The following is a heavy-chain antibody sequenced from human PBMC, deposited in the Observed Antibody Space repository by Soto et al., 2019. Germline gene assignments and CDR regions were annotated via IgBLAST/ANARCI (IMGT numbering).Heavy chain of an antibody. V-gene: IGHV1-8*01. Sequence: QVQLVQSGAEVKKPGASVKVSCKASGYTFTSYDINWVRQATGQGLEWMGWMNPNSGNTGYAQKFQGRVTMTRITSVGTAYMELSRLGSEEPAVYCRAREAHSGRSDNWGQGTLVTVSS. D-gene: IGHD1-26*01. J-gene: IGHJ4*02. CDR2: MNPNSGNT. CDR3: AREAHSGRSDN. CDR1: GYTFTSYD.